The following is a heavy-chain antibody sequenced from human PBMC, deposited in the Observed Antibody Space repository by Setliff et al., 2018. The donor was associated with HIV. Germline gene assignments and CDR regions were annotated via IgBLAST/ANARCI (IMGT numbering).Heavy chain of an antibody. V-gene: IGHV1-69*05. J-gene: IGHJ4*02. CDR3: ARSPRYSSGWYDSYFDQ. Sequence: SVKVSCKASGGTFSSYAISWVRQAPGQGLEWMGGSIPMYGTSNYAQKFQGRVTITTDESTSTAYMELSRLRSVDTAVYYCARSPRYSSGWYDSYFDQWGQGTLVTVSS. CDR2: SIPMYGTS. D-gene: IGHD6-19*01. CDR1: GGTFSSYA.